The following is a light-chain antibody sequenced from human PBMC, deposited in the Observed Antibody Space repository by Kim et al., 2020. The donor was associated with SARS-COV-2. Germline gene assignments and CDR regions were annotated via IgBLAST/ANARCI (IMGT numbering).Light chain of an antibody. J-gene: IGKJ4*01. V-gene: IGKV3-20*01. CDR2: GAS. Sequence: EIELTQSPGTLSLSPGERAALSCRASQSVSRSYLAWYQQKPGQAPRLLIYGASTTATGIPDRFSGSGSGTDFTHTITRLEPEDFAVDYWQQYHYSAPLTFGGGAKLEI. CDR3: QQYHYSAPLT. CDR1: QSVSRSY.